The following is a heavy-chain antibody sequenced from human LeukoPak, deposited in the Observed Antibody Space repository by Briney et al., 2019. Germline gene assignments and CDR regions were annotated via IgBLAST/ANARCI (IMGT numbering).Heavy chain of an antibody. V-gene: IGHV1-69*04. J-gene: IGHJ5*02. CDR2: IIPILGIA. Sequence: ASVKVSCKASGYTFSYHVIEWVRQAPGQGLEWMGRIIPILGIANYAQKFQGRVTITADKSTSTAYMELSSLRSEDTAVYYCARDYGDYPNWFDPWGQGTLVTVSS. CDR1: GYTFSYHV. D-gene: IGHD4-17*01. CDR3: ARDYGDYPNWFDP.